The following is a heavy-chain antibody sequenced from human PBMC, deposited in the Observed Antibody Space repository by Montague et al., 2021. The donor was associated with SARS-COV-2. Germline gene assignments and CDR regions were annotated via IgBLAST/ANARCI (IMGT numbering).Heavy chain of an antibody. CDR3: ARDPGYTSFTRWYFDL. CDR1: GGSINTGGYY. CDR2: IYSSGST. J-gene: IGHJ2*01. Sequence: TLSLTCSVSGGSINTGGYYWNWIRHSAGKGLEWIGRIYSSGSTNSRPSLKSCVTISLDTSKNQFSLWLSSVTAADTAVYSCARDPGYTSFTRWYFDLWGTGTLVTVSS. V-gene: IGHV4-61*02. D-gene: IGHD5-18*01.